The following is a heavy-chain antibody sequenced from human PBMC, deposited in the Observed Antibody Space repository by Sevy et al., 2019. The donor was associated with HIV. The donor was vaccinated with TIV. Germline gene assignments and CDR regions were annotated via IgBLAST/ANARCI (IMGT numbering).Heavy chain of an antibody. CDR3: ARDRGEILHSAFDY. D-gene: IGHD3-16*01. V-gene: IGHV3-30*14. CDR1: GFRFSDYS. Sequence: GGSLRLSCAASGFRFSDYSMHWVRQAPGKGLEWVAVISYDGRNNKYNVDSVKGRFTISRDNSKNTLFLHMNSLRAEDSAIYYCARDRGEILHSAFDYWGQGTLVTVSS. CDR2: ISYDGRNNK. J-gene: IGHJ4*02.